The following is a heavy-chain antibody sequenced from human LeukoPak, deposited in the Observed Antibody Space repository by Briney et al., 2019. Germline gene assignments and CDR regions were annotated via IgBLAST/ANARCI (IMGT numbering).Heavy chain of an antibody. Sequence: ASVKVSCKASGGTFSSYAISWVRQAPGQGLEWMGGIIPIFGTANYAQKFQGRVTITADESTSTAYMELSSLRSEDTAVYYCATDPLQAAAAGSLDAFDIGGKGTMVTVFS. CDR3: ATDPLQAAAAGSLDAFDI. CDR1: GGTFSSYA. CDR2: IIPIFGTA. V-gene: IGHV1-69*13. D-gene: IGHD6-13*01. J-gene: IGHJ3*02.